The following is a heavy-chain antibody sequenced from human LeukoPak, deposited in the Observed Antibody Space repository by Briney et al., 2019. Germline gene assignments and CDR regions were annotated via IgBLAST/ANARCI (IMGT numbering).Heavy chain of an antibody. V-gene: IGHV1-18*04. CDR3: ARDLDILTAYYSGY. D-gene: IGHD3-9*01. CDR2: ISAYNGNT. CDR1: GYTFTTYG. J-gene: IGHJ4*02. Sequence: ASVKVSCTASGYTFTTYGITWVRQAPGQGLAWMGWISAYNGNTHYAENLQGRLTMTTDTSTSTAYMELRSLRSDDTAVYCCARDLDILTAYYSGYWGQGTLVTVSS.